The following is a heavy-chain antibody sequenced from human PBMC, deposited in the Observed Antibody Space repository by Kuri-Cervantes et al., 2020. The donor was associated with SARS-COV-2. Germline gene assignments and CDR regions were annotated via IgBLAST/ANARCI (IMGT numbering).Heavy chain of an antibody. Sequence: GESLKISCAASGFTFSSYWMSWVRQAPGKGLEWVANIKQDGSEKYYVDSVKGRFTISRDNAKNSLYLQMNSLRAEDTAVYYCTTDITTVPAGVSYFDYWGQGTLVTVSS. CDR3: TTDITTVPAGVSYFDY. D-gene: IGHD4-17*01. J-gene: IGHJ4*02. V-gene: IGHV3-7*01. CDR2: IKQDGSEK. CDR1: GFTFSSYW.